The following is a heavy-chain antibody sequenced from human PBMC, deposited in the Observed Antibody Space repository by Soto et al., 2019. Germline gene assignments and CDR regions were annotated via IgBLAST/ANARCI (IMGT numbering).Heavy chain of an antibody. J-gene: IGHJ4*02. Sequence: QVQLVQSGAEVKKPGASVKVSCKASGYTFTSYGISWVRQAPGQGLEWMGWINPYNGNTNYAQKLQGRVTMTTDTSTNTAYMELRSLRCDDTAVYSCARDWFGIDYWGQGTLVTVSS. CDR3: ARDWFGIDY. V-gene: IGHV1-18*01. CDR1: GYTFTSYG. D-gene: IGHD3-16*01. CDR2: INPYNGNT.